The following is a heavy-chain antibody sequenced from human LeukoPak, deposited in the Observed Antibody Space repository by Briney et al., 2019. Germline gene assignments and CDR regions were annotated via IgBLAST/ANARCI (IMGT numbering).Heavy chain of an antibody. Sequence: SQTLSLTCTVSGGSISSGSYYWSWIRQPAGKGLEWVGRIYTSGSTNYNPSLKSRVTISVDTSKNQFSLKLSPVTAADTAVYYCARDRNYDFWSGYTNWFDPWGQGTLITVSS. CDR1: GGSISSGSYY. V-gene: IGHV4-61*02. J-gene: IGHJ5*02. CDR2: IYTSGST. D-gene: IGHD3-3*01. CDR3: ARDRNYDFWSGYTNWFDP.